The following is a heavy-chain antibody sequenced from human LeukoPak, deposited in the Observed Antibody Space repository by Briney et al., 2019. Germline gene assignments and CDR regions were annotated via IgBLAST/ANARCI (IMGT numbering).Heavy chain of an antibody. CDR2: IYYSGGT. CDR3: ARDRRDSSGTFDY. J-gene: IGHJ4*02. Sequence: SETLSLTCAVSGGSISSSSYYWGWIRQPPGKGLEWIGTIYYSGGTYYNPSLKSRVTISVDTSKNQFSLKLSSVTAADTAVYYCARDRRDSSGTFDYWGQGTLVTVSS. D-gene: IGHD3-22*01. CDR1: GGSISSSSYY. V-gene: IGHV4-39*07.